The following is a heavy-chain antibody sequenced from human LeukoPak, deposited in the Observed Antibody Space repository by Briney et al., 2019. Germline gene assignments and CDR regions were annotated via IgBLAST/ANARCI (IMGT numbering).Heavy chain of an antibody. D-gene: IGHD5-24*01. J-gene: IGHJ3*02. V-gene: IGHV7-4-1*02. Sequence: RASVKVSCKASGYTFTSYGISWVRQAPGQGLEWMGWINTNTGNPTYAQGFTGRFVFSLDTSVSTTYLQISRLKAEDTAVYYCARGWVTRDDDTFDIWGQGTMVTVSS. CDR1: GYTFTSYG. CDR2: INTNTGNP. CDR3: ARGWVTRDDDTFDI.